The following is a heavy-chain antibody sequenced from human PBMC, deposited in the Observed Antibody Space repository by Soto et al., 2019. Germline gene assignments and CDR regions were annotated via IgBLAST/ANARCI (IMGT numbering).Heavy chain of an antibody. D-gene: IGHD3-9*01. J-gene: IGHJ4*02. CDR3: ARDGSYYDVLTEHYFDV. V-gene: IGHV3-30*04. CDR1: GFTFSSYA. Sequence: QVQLVESGGGVVQPGRSLRLSCAASGFTFSSYAMHWVRQAPGKGLEWVAVISDDGTNKDYADSVKGRFTISRDKSKSTLDLQMDSLRPEDTAVYYCARDGSYYDVLTEHYFDVWGQGTPVSVSA. CDR2: ISDDGTNK.